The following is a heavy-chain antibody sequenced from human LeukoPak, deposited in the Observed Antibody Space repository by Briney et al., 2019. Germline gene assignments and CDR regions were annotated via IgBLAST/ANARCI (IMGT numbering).Heavy chain of an antibody. CDR1: GGSFSGYY. V-gene: IGHV4-34*01. J-gene: IGHJ4*02. CDR2: INHSGST. Sequence: PSETLSLTCAVYGGSFSGYYWSWIRKPPGEGREWIGEINHSGSTNYNPSLKSRVTISVETSKNQFSLKLSSVTAADTAVYYCTAGEYYYDSSGYLPYFDYWGQGTLVTVSS. D-gene: IGHD3-22*01. CDR3: TAGEYYYDSSGYLPYFDY.